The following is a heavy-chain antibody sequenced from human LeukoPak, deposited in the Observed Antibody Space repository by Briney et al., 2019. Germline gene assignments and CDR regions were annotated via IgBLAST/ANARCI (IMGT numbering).Heavy chain of an antibody. CDR1: GLTFRTYW. Sequence: PGGSLRLSCAASGLTFRTYWMTWVRQAPGKGLEGVANINHDGSERYYVDSVRGRFTISRDNAKNSLYLQMNSLRAADTAVYYCARSYGSSSRYYYYYMDVWGKGTTVTVSS. D-gene: IGHD6-6*01. CDR2: INHDGSER. J-gene: IGHJ6*03. V-gene: IGHV3-7*03. CDR3: ARSYGSSSRYYYYYMDV.